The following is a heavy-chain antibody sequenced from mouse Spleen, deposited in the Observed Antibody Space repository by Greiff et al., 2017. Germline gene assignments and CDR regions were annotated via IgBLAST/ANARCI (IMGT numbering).Heavy chain of an antibody. CDR1: GFSLTSYA. Sequence: VQLMESGPGLVAPSQSLSITCTVSGFSLTSYAVSWVRQPPGKGLEWLGVIWSGGGTNYNSALKSRLSISKDNSKSQVFLKMNSLQTDDTARYYCAASTRMKGGYFDYWGQGTSRTVSS. V-gene: IGHV2-9-1*01. CDR3: AASTRMKGGYFDY. D-gene: IGHD2-4*01. J-gene: IGHJ2*02. CDR2: IWSGGGT.